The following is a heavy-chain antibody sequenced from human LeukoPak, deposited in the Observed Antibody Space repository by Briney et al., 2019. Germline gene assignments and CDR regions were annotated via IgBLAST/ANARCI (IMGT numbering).Heavy chain of an antibody. CDR3: ARHLYTAMANDAIDI. D-gene: IGHD5-18*01. CDR2: IYPGDSDT. CDR1: GYSFTSYW. V-gene: IGHV5-51*01. J-gene: IGHJ3*02. Sequence: GESLKISCKGSGYSFTSYWIGWVRQMPGKCLEWMGIIYPGDSDTRYSPSFQGQVTISADKSISTAYLQWSSLKASDTAMYYCARHLYTAMANDAIDIWGQGTMVTVSS.